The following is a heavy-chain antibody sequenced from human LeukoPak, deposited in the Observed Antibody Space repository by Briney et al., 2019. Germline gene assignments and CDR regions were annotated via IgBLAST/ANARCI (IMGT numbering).Heavy chain of an antibody. V-gene: IGHV5-51*01. CDR1: GYTFNKYW. CDR3: AIHHTVFGVIIPIHFDS. D-gene: IGHD3-3*01. CDR2: IDPSDSDT. Sequence: GEFLKISCKGSGYTFNKYWIAWVRQMSGKGLEWMGMIDPSDSDTRYNPSFEGQVTMSADTSINTAYLQWSSLTASDTAIYYCAIHHTVFGVIIPIHFDSWGPGTPVTVSS. J-gene: IGHJ4*02.